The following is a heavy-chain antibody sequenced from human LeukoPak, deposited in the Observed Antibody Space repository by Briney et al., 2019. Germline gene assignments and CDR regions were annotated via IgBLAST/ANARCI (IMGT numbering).Heavy chain of an antibody. CDR3: ARVSSSGRYYFDY. D-gene: IGHD6-19*01. CDR2: IYHSGST. J-gene: IGHJ4*02. V-gene: IGHV4-39*07. CDR1: GGSISSNSYY. Sequence: SETLSLTCAVSGGSISSNSYYWGWIRQPPGKGLEWIGEIYHSGSTNYNPSLKSRVTISVDKSKNQFSLKLSSVTAADTAVYYCARVSSSGRYYFDYWGQGTLVTVSS.